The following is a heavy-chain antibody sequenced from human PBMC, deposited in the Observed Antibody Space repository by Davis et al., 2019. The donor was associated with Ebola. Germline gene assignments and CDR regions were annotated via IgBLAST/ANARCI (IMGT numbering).Heavy chain of an antibody. J-gene: IGHJ6*02. D-gene: IGHD3-3*01. Sequence: GRSLRLSCAASGSTFRDYYMSWIRQAPGKGLEWVANIKQDGRQTYYVDSVKGRFTIYRDNAKNSLYRQMNSLRAEDTAVYYCARARVTIFGVVIRYYGMDVWGQGTTVTVSS. CDR2: IKQDGRQT. V-gene: IGHV3-7*01. CDR1: GSTFRDYY. CDR3: ARARVTIFGVVIRYYGMDV.